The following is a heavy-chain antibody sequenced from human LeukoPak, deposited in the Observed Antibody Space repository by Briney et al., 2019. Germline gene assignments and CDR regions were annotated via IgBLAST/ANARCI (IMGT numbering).Heavy chain of an antibody. V-gene: IGHV3-7*03. CDR3: ARDGERWLQSRAFDI. J-gene: IGHJ3*02. Sequence: GESLRLSCAASGYTFSSYWISWVRQAPGNGLEWVANINQDGREKYYVDSVKGRFTISRDNAKNSLYLQMNSLRAEDTALYYCARDGERWLQSRAFDIWGQGTMVTVSS. CDR2: INQDGREK. D-gene: IGHD5-24*01. CDR1: GYTFSSYW.